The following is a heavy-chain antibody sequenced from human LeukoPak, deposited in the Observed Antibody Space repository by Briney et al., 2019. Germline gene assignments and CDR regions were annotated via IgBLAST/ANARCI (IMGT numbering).Heavy chain of an antibody. CDR1: GFTFSSYA. V-gene: IGHV3-23*01. Sequence: GGSLRLSCAASGFTFSSYAMTWVRQAPGKGLEWVSSISGSGDSTYYADSVKGRFTISRDNSKNTLFLQMNTLRADDTALYYCAKKSGPGTDPLDCWGQGTLVTVSS. CDR3: AKKSGPGTDPLDC. J-gene: IGHJ4*02. D-gene: IGHD3-10*01. CDR2: ISGSGDST.